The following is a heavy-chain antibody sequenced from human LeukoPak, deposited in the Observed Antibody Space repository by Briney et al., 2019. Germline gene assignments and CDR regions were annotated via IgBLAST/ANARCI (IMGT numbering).Heavy chain of an antibody. CDR3: ARDCSGGSCYGAFDI. CDR1: GGSISSGDYY. Sequence: SQTLSLTCTVSGGSISSGDYYWSWIRHPPGKGLEWIGYIYYSGSTYYNPSLKSRVTISVDTSKNQFSLKLSSVTATDTAVYYCARDCSGGSCYGAFDIWGQGTMVTVSS. CDR2: IYYSGST. V-gene: IGHV4-30-4*01. J-gene: IGHJ3*02. D-gene: IGHD2-15*01.